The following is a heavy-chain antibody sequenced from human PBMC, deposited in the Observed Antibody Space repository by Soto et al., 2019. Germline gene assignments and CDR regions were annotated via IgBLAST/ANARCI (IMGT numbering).Heavy chain of an antibody. CDR3: ARDTVVMAQENFYYYHYGMDF. CDR1: GYTFTSYG. V-gene: IGHV1-18*01. J-gene: IGHJ6*02. Sequence: ASVKVSCKASGYTFTSYGISWVRQAPGQGLEWMGWISAYNGNTNYAQKLQGRVTMTTDTSTSTAYMELRSLRSDDTAVYYCARDTVVMAQENFYYYHYGMDFCSQGTTVTVSS. D-gene: IGHD3-22*01. CDR2: ISAYNGNT.